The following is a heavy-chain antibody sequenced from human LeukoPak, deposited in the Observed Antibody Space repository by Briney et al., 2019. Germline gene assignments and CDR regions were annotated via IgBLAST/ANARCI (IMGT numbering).Heavy chain of an antibody. CDR3: ARLRGCSRFYFDY. V-gene: IGHV4-39*01. CDR2: VYYTGST. CDR1: GDSISSSSYY. D-gene: IGHD6-13*01. Sequence: SETLSLTCTVSGDSISSSSYYWGWIRQPPGKGLEWIGSVYYTGSTYYNPSLKSRVTISVDRSKNQFSLKLTSVTAADTAVYYCARLRGCSRFYFDYWGQGTLVTVSS. J-gene: IGHJ4*02.